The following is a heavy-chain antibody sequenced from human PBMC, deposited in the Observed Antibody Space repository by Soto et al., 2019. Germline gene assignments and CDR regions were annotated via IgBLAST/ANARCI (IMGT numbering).Heavy chain of an antibody. D-gene: IGHD6-19*01. J-gene: IGHJ4*02. CDR1: GFTFSDYG. CDR2: ISAFNGET. Sequence: SSVKVSCKASGFTFSDYGFSWVRQAPGRGLEWMGWISAFNGETNYTQKSEGRVAMATDAATTTAYMELRSLTVDDTAVYYCVRDQQWLLPVPLIFAYWGQGTVVTVSA. V-gene: IGHV1-18*01. CDR3: VRDQQWLLPVPLIFAY.